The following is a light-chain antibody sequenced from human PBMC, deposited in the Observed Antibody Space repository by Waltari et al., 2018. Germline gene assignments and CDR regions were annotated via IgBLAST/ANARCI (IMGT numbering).Light chain of an antibody. CDR3: MIWHSSASV. CDR2: YKSDSDY. CDR1: SGMNVGTYT. J-gene: IGLJ3*02. V-gene: IGLV5-45*03. Sequence: QAVLTQPSSLSASPGASASLTCTLRSGMNVGTYTIYWYRQKPGSPPQYLLRYKSDSDYQKVSGVPSHFSGSKDASANAGILLIAGLQSVDEADYYCMIWHSSASVFGGGTKLTVL.